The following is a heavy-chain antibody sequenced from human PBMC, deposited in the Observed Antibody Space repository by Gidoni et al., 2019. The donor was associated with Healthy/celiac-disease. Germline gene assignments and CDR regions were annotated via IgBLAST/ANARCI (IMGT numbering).Heavy chain of an antibody. CDR2: ISYDGSNK. Sequence: QVQLVESGGGVVQPGRSLRLSCAASGFTFSSYAMHWVRQAPGKGLEWVAVISYDGSNKYYADSVKGRFTISRDNSKNTLYLQMNSLRAEDTAVYYCARGEWELLVSAFDIWGQGTMVTVSS. V-gene: IGHV3-30-3*01. D-gene: IGHD1-26*01. CDR1: GFTFSSYA. J-gene: IGHJ3*02. CDR3: ARGEWELLVSAFDI.